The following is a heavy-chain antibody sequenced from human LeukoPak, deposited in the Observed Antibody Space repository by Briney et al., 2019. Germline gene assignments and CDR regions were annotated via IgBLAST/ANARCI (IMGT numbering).Heavy chain of an antibody. D-gene: IGHD3-10*01. CDR2: IEQDGSEK. CDR1: GFIFENYW. Sequence: GGSLRLSCAASGFIFENYWMNWVRQAPGKGLEWVANIEQDGSEKYYVDSVKGRFTISRDNARNSLYLQMNSLRAEDTAVYYCAKDTVNPYYYGSGSYIGAFDIWGQGTMVTVSS. V-gene: IGHV3-7*03. CDR3: AKDTVNPYYYGSGSYIGAFDI. J-gene: IGHJ3*02.